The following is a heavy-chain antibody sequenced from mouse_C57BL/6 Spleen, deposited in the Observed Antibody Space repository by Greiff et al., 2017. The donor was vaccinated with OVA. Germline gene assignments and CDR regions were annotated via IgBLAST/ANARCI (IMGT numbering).Heavy chain of an antibody. CDR3: ARGIYYGNYFDY. Sequence: VMLVESGAELVRPGASVKLSCKASGYTFTDYYINWVKQRPGQGLEWIARIYPGSGNTYYNEKFKGKATLTAEKSSSTAYMQLSSLTSEDSAVYFCARGIYYGNYFDYWGQGTTLTVSS. CDR1: GYTFTDYY. V-gene: IGHV1-76*01. D-gene: IGHD2-1*01. CDR2: IYPGSGNT. J-gene: IGHJ2*01.